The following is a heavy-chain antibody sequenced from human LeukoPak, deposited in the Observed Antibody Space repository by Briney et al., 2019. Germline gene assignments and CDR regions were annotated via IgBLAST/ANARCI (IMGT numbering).Heavy chain of an antibody. V-gene: IGHV1-18*01. Sequence: ASVKVSCKASGGTFSSYAISWVRQAPGQGLEWMGWTSTYNDKTNYAQRLQGRVTMITDTSTSTAYMELRSLRSDDTAVYYCARMYCSRGSCYPLFYYYALDVWGQGTTVTVSS. J-gene: IGHJ6*02. CDR1: GGTFSSYA. D-gene: IGHD2-15*01. CDR2: TSTYNDKT. CDR3: ARMYCSRGSCYPLFYYYALDV.